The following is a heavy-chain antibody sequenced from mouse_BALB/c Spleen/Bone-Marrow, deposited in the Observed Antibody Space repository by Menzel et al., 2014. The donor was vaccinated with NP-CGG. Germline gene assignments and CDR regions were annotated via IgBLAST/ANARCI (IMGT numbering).Heavy chain of an antibody. CDR3: ARQIITVDYAMDY. CDR1: GYTFTSYW. D-gene: IGHD1-1*01. CDR2: INPSTGYT. Sequence: QVQLQQSGAELAKPGASVKMSCKASGYTFTSYWMHWAKQRPGQGLEWIGYINPSTGYTEYNQKFKDKATLTADKSSNTAYMQLSSQTSEDSAAYYCARQIITVDYAMDYWGQGTSVTVSS. V-gene: IGHV1-7*01. J-gene: IGHJ4*01.